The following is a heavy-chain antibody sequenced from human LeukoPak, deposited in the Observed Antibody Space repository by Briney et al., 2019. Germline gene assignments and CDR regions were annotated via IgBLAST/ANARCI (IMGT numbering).Heavy chain of an antibody. D-gene: IGHD7-27*01. Sequence: GSSVKVSCEASGGTFSSYAISWVRQAPGQGLEWMGRIIPILGIANYAQKFQGRVTITADKSTSTAYMELSSLRSDDTAVYYCARGSNWGSLSYFDHWGQGTLVTVSS. CDR1: GGTFSSYA. J-gene: IGHJ4*02. CDR3: ARGSNWGSLSYFDH. CDR2: IIPILGIA. V-gene: IGHV1-69*04.